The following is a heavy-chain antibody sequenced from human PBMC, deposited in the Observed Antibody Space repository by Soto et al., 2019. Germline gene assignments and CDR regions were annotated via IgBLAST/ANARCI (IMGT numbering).Heavy chain of an antibody. Sequence: EVQLLESGGGLVQPGGSLRLSCAASGFTFSSYAMSWVRQAPGKGLEWVSAISGSGGSTYYADYVKGRFTIPRDNSKNTLYLQMNSLRAEYTAVYYCAKESTTLAHYGDYVSYWYFDLWGRGTLVTVSS. CDR3: AKESTTLAHYGDYVSYWYFDL. J-gene: IGHJ2*01. V-gene: IGHV3-23*01. D-gene: IGHD4-17*01. CDR2: ISGSGGST. CDR1: GFTFSSYA.